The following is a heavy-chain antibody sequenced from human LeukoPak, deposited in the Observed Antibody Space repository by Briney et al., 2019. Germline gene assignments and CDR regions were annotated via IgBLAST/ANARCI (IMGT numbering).Heavy chain of an antibody. CDR2: IRHSGST. J-gene: IGHJ6*02. CDR1: GGSFNDYY. V-gene: IGHV4-34*01. D-gene: IGHD6-13*01. CDR3: ARRGSWSYYYAMDV. Sequence: PSETLSLTCDVSGGSFNDYYWSWIRQPPGKGLEWIGEIRHSGSTNYNPSLKSRVTMSVDTSKNQFSLKLSSVTAADTAVYYCARRGSWSYYYAMDVWGQGTTVAVSS.